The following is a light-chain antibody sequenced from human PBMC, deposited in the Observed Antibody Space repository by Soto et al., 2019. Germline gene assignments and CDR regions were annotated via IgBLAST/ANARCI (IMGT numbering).Light chain of an antibody. CDR2: EVT. CDR3: SSYAGSNIVV. Sequence: QSVLTQPPSASGAPGLSVTISCTGTSSDVGGYDYVSWYQQHPGKAPKLMIYEVTKRPSGVPDRFSGSKSGNTASLTVSGLQAEDEADYYCSSYAGSNIVVFGGGTKLTVL. V-gene: IGLV2-8*01. CDR1: SSDVGGYDY. J-gene: IGLJ2*01.